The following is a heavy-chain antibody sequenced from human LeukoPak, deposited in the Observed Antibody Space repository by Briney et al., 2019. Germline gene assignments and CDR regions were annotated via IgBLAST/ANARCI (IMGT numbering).Heavy chain of an antibody. D-gene: IGHD3-16*02. CDR1: GGSISSGSYY. J-gene: IGHJ4*02. CDR2: IYTSGST. V-gene: IGHV4-61*02. CDR3: ARGPDYVWGSYHFDY. Sequence: PSETLSPTCTVSGGSISSGSYYWSWIRQPAGKGLEWIGRIYTSGSTNYNPSLKSRVTISVDTSKNQFSLKLSSVTAADTAVYYCARGPDYVWGSYHFDYWGQGTLVTVSS.